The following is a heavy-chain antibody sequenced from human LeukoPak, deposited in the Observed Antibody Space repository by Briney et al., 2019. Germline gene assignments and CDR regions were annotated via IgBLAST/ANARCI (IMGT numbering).Heavy chain of an antibody. J-gene: IGHJ4*02. CDR3: ARGTGWYHFGY. D-gene: IGHD6-19*01. Sequence: GASVTVSCKASGYTFTGSYMHWVRQAPGQGLEWMGWINPNSGDTNYAQRFQGAVTMTRDTSISTAYMELSRLTSDDTAVYYCARGTGWYHFGYWGQGTLVTVSS. CDR1: GYTFTGSY. V-gene: IGHV1-2*02. CDR2: INPNSGDT.